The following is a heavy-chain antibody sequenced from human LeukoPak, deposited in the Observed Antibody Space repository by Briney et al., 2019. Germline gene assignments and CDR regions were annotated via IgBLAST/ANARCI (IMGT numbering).Heavy chain of an antibody. CDR2: ISSSSYI. D-gene: IGHD3-9*01. Sequence: GGSLRLSCAASGFTFSSYSMNWVRQAPGKGLEWVSSISSSSYIYYADSVKGRFTISRDNAKNSLYLQMNSLRAEDTAVYYCARDDAYDILTGYSIGFDYWGQGTLVTVSS. V-gene: IGHV3-21*01. CDR1: GFTFSSYS. CDR3: ARDDAYDILTGYSIGFDY. J-gene: IGHJ4*02.